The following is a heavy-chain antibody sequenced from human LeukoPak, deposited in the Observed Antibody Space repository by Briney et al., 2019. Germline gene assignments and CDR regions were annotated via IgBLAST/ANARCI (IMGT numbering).Heavy chain of an antibody. CDR1: GYTFTGYY. Sequence: ASVKVSCKASGYTFTGYYMHRVRQAPGQGLEWMGWINPNSGGTNYAQKFQGRVTMTRDTSISTAYMELSRLRSDDTAVYYCARVGLPYYYYYYMDVWGKGTTVTVSS. CDR3: ARVGLPYYYYYYMDV. V-gene: IGHV1-2*02. D-gene: IGHD3-16*01. J-gene: IGHJ6*03. CDR2: INPNSGGT.